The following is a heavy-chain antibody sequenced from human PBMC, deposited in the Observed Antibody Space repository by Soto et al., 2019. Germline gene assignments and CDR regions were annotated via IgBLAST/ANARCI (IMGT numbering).Heavy chain of an antibody. CDR2: IYHSGST. D-gene: IGHD3-10*01. J-gene: IGHJ6*02. Sequence: LSLTCAVSGGSLSSSNWWSWVRQPPGKGLEWIGEIYHSGSTNYNPSLKSRVTISVDKSKNQFSLKLSSVTAADTAVYYCARDQVTMVRGVIYYYYGMDVWGQGTTVTVSS. CDR3: ARDQVTMVRGVIYYYYGMDV. V-gene: IGHV4-4*02. CDR1: GGSLSSSNW.